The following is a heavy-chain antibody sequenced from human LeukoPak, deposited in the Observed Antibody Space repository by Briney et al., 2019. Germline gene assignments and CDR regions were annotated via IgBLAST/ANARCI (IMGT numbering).Heavy chain of an antibody. CDR2: ISSSGNTK. V-gene: IGHV3-11*04. Sequence: GGSLRLSCAASGFTFSDYYMSWIRQAPGKGLEWVSYISSSGNTKYYADSVKGRFTISRDNSKNTLYLQMNSLRAEDTAVYYCARAGLTRYYYYYYMDVWGKGTTVTVSS. J-gene: IGHJ6*03. CDR3: ARAGLTRYYYYYYMDV. D-gene: IGHD2-8*01. CDR1: GFTFSDYY.